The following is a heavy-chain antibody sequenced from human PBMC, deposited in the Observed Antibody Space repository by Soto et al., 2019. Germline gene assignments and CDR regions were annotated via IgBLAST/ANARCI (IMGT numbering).Heavy chain of an antibody. CDR3: AKDPSWFQFVEN. CDR1: GFTFSSYA. D-gene: IGHD6-13*01. CDR2: ISGSGGST. V-gene: IGHV3-23*01. J-gene: IGHJ4*02. Sequence: EVQLLESGGGLVQPGGSLRLSCAASGFTFSSYAMSWVRQAPGKGLEWVSAISGSGGSTYYADSVKGRFTISRENSKNTLYLQMNSLRAEDTAVYYCAKDPSWFQFVENWGQGTLVTVSS.